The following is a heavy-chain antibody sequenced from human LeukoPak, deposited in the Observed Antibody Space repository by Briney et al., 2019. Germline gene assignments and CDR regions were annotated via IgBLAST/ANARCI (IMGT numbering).Heavy chain of an antibody. J-gene: IGHJ6*02. Sequence: ASVKVSCKASGYTFTSYDISWVRQAPGQGLERMGWISAYNGNPNYAQKLQGRVTMTTDTSTSTAYMELRSLRSDDTAVYYCASSVLRYFDWLLGKGVFYYGMDVWGQGTTVTVSS. CDR2: ISAYNGNP. D-gene: IGHD3-9*01. CDR1: GYTFTSYD. CDR3: ASSVLRYFDWLLGKGVFYYGMDV. V-gene: IGHV1-18*01.